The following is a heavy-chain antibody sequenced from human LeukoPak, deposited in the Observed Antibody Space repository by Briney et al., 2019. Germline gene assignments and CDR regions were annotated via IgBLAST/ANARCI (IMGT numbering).Heavy chain of an antibody. CDR3: VRGGYQFEY. CDR2: IKEDGSEK. V-gene: IGHV3-7*01. J-gene: IGHJ4*02. Sequence: GGSLRLSCAASGFTFSSYWMSWVRQVPRKGLGWVANIKEDGSEKYYVDSVKGRFTISRDNAKNSLYLQMNSLRVEDSAVYYCVRGGYQFEYWGQGTLVTVSS. D-gene: IGHD1-26*01. CDR1: GFTFSSYW.